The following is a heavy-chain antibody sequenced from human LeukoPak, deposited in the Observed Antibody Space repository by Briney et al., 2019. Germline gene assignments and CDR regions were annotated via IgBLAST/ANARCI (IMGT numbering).Heavy chain of an antibody. Sequence: SETLSLTCTASGASVGSAGYYWSWIRQPPGGGLEWTGYIYYISNTNYNPSLKSRVTMSVDPSKNQFSLKLNSVTAADTAVYYCARTQSQSGSYRYYFGYWGQGTLVTVSS. CDR3: ARTQSQSGSYRYYFGY. J-gene: IGHJ4*02. D-gene: IGHD1-26*01. CDR2: IYYISNT. V-gene: IGHV4-61*08. CDR1: GASVGSAGYY.